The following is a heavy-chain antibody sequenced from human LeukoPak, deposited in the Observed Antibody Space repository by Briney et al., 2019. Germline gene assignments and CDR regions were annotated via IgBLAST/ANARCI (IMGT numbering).Heavy chain of an antibody. D-gene: IGHD6-13*01. V-gene: IGHV3-30*02. CDR3: ASKGSSWYAFDI. J-gene: IGHJ3*02. CDR1: GFSFSNYG. CDR2: IRFEGSGK. Sequence: GGSLRLSCAASGFSFSNYGIHWVRQAPGKGLEWVAFIRFEGSGKYYADSVKGRFTISRDNAKNSLYLQMNSLRAGDTAVYYCASKGSSWYAFDIWGQGTMVTVSS.